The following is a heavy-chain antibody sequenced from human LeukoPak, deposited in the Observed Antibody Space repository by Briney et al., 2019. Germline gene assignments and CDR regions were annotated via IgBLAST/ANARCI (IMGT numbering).Heavy chain of an antibody. CDR3: ARGGNLGVTGGKGAFDI. CDR2: IIPIFGTA. D-gene: IGHD3-3*01. V-gene: IGHV1-69*13. Sequence: SVKVSCKASGGTFSSYAISWVRQAPGQGLEWMGGIIPIFGTANYAQKFQGRVTITADESTSTAYMELSSLRSEDTAVYYCARGGNLGVTGGKGAFDIWGQGTMVTVSS. CDR1: GGTFSSYA. J-gene: IGHJ3*02.